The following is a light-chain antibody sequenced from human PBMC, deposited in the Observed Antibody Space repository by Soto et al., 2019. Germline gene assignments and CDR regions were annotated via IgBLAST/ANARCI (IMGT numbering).Light chain of an antibody. CDR3: SSYTSSNTHV. Sequence: QSVLTQPASVSGSPGQSITISCTGTSSDVGGYKYVSWYQQHPGKAPKLIIREVTNRPSGVSNRFSGSKSGNTASLTIYGLQAEDDADYYCSSYTSSNTHVFGTGTKVTVL. V-gene: IGLV2-14*01. CDR2: EVT. J-gene: IGLJ1*01. CDR1: SSDVGGYKY.